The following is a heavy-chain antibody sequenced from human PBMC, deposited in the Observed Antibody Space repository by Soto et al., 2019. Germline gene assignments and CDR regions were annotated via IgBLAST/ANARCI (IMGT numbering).Heavy chain of an antibody. CDR3: AKDGRFWSGYLKIYYYGMDV. CDR1: GFTFSSYA. J-gene: IGHJ6*02. CDR2: ISGSGGST. V-gene: IGHV3-23*01. Sequence: GGSLRLSCAASGFTFSSYAMSWVRQAPGKGLEWVSAISGSGGSTYYADSVKGRFTISRDNSKNTLYLQMNSLRAEDTAVYYCAKDGRFWSGYLKIYYYGMDVWGQGTTVTVSS. D-gene: IGHD3-3*01.